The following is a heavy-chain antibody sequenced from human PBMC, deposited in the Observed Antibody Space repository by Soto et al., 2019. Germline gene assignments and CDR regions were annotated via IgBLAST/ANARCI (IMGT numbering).Heavy chain of an antibody. J-gene: IGHJ4*02. Sequence: GGSLRLSCAASGFTFISYGMHFFRHSPGKGLEWVAVIWYDGSNKYYADSVKGRFTISRDNSKNTLYLQMNSLRAEDTAVYYCARESGDFAYYFDYWGQGTLVTVSS. D-gene: IGHD3-3*01. CDR2: IWYDGSNK. CDR1: GFTFISYG. CDR3: ARESGDFAYYFDY. V-gene: IGHV3-33*01.